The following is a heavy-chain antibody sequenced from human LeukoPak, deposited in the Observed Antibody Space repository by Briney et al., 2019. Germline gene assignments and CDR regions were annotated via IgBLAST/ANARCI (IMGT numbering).Heavy chain of an antibody. Sequence: SETLSLTCTVSGGSIKSSSYYCGWIRQPPGKGLEWIGSIYYSGSTYYNPSLKSRVTISVDTSKNQFSLKLSSVTAADTAVYDCARLDTSSGEDLDYWGQGTLVTVSS. CDR2: IYYSGST. CDR1: GGSIKSSSYY. J-gene: IGHJ4*02. V-gene: IGHV4-39*01. D-gene: IGHD6-19*01. CDR3: ARLDTSSGEDLDY.